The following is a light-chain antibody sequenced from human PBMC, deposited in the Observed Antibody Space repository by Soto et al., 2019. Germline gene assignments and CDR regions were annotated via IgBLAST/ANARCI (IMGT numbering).Light chain of an antibody. J-gene: IGKJ1*01. CDR3: QQYHSYWT. CDR2: DAS. CDR1: QNIRSR. Sequence: FQMTQSPSTLSASVGYRVTITCRASQNIRSRLAWFQQKPGKAPKLLIYDASSLESWFPQRFSGSGSGTEFTLTISRMQTDDFSTYYGQQYHSYWTFGQGAKVDI. V-gene: IGKV1-5*01.